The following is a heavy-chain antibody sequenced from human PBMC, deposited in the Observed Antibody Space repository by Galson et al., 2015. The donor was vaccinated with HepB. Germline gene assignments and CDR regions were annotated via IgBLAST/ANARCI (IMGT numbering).Heavy chain of an antibody. J-gene: IGHJ6*03. D-gene: IGHD2-2*01. CDR2: INPNSGGT. CDR1: GYTFTGYY. V-gene: IGHV1-2*02. Sequence: QSGAEVKKPGASVKVSCKASGYTFTGYYMHWVRQAPGQGLEWMGWINPNSGGTNYAQKFQGRVTMTRDTSISTAYMELSRLRSDDTAVYYCARDLTKIVVVPAARVDYYYYMDVWGKGTTVTVSS. CDR3: ARDLTKIVVVPAARVDYYYYMDV.